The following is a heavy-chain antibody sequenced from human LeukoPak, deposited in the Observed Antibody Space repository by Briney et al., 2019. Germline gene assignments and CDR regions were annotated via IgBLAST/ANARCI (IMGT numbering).Heavy chain of an antibody. D-gene: IGHD3-22*01. J-gene: IGHJ4*02. CDR1: GFTFSSYA. Sequence: PGGSLRLSCAASGFTFSSYAMSWVRQAPGKGLEWVSAISGSGGSTYYADSVKGRFTISRDNSKNTLYLQMNSLRAEDTAVYYCAKAPHYSSGYYGYYFDYWGQGTLVTVSS. V-gene: IGHV3-23*01. CDR2: ISGSGGST. CDR3: AKAPHYSSGYYGYYFDY.